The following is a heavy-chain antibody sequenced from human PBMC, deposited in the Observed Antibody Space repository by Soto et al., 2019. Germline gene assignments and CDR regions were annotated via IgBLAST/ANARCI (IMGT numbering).Heavy chain of an antibody. Sequence: ASVKVSCKASGYTFTSYYMHWVRQAPGQWLEWMERINPSSGSTNYAQKFQGWVTMTRDTSISTAYMELSRLRSDDTAVYYCARAHCGGDCYSGVDYWGQGTLVTVSS. J-gene: IGHJ4*02. V-gene: IGHV1-2*04. CDR2: INPSSGST. D-gene: IGHD2-21*02. CDR1: GYTFTSYY. CDR3: ARAHCGGDCYSGVDY.